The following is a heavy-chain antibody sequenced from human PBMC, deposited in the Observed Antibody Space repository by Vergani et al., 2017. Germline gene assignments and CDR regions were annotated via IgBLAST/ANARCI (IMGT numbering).Heavy chain of an antibody. J-gene: IGHJ3*02. CDR3: AREAHPDSSGYYYGAFDI. CDR2: INHSGST. D-gene: IGHD3-22*01. V-gene: IGHV4-34*01. Sequence: QVQLQQWGAGLLKPSETLSLTCAVYGGSFSGYYWSWIRQPPGKGLEWIGEINHSGSTYYNPSLKSRVTISVDTSKNQFSLKLSSVTAADTAVYYCAREAHPDSSGYYYGAFDIWGQGTMVTVSS. CDR1: GGSFSGYY.